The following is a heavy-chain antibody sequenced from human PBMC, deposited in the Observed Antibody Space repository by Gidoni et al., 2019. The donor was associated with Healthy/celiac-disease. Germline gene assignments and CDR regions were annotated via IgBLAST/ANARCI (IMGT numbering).Heavy chain of an antibody. Sequence: QVQLQESGPGLVKPSQTLSLTCPVSGGSISSGGYYWSWIRQHPGKGLEWIGYIYYSGSTYYNPSLKSRVTISVDTSKNQFSLKLSSVTAADTAVYYCARDAARGGDCYFDYWGQGTLVTVSS. J-gene: IGHJ4*02. V-gene: IGHV4-31*03. CDR2: IYYSGST. CDR3: ARDAARGGDCYFDY. CDR1: GGSISSGGYY. D-gene: IGHD2-21*02.